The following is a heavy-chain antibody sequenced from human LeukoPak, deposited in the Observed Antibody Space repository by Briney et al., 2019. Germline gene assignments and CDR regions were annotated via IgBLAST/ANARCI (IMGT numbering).Heavy chain of an antibody. V-gene: IGHV1-69*06. CDR2: IIPIFGTA. CDR1: GGTFSSYA. D-gene: IGHD1-20*01. J-gene: IGHJ5*02. Sequence: SVKVSCKASGGTFSSYAISWVRQAPGQGLEWMGGIIPIFGTANYAQKFQGRVTITADKSTSTACMELSSLRSEDTAVYYCARMSWVTGTSGGWFDPWGQGTLVTVPS. CDR3: ARMSWVTGTSGGWFDP.